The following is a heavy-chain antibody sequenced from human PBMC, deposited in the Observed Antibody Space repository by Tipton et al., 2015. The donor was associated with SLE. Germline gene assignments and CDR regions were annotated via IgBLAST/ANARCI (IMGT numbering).Heavy chain of an antibody. CDR2: SNSDGSDT. J-gene: IGHJ4*02. CDR3: ARSEMATITY. Sequence: SLRLSCAASGFTFDGYSMHWVRQLPGKGLVWVSRSNSDGSDTSYADSVKGRFTISRDNAKNMLYLQMNSLRAEDTAAYYCARSEMATITYWGQGTLVTVSS. V-gene: IGHV3-74*01. D-gene: IGHD5-24*01. CDR1: GFTFDGYS.